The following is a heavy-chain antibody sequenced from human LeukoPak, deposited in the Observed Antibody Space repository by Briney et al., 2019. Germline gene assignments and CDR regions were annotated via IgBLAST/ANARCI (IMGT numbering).Heavy chain of an antibody. CDR1: GFTVSGKY. CDR3: ASRTVGDYPYFDH. J-gene: IGHJ4*02. Sequence: GGSLRLSCAASGFTVSGKYMSWVRQAPGKGLEWVSVIYSGGRTYYADSVKGRFTISRDNSKNTLYLQMNSLRVADTAVYYCASRTVGDYPYFDHWGQGTLVIVSS. V-gene: IGHV3-66*01. D-gene: IGHD4-17*01. CDR2: IYSGGRT.